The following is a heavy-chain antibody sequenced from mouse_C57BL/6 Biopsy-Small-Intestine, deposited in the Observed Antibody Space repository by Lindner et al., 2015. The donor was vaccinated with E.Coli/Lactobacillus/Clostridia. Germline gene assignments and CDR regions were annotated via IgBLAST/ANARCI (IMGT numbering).Heavy chain of an antibody. V-gene: IGHV1-53*01. CDR3: ARDRSYSSAWYAGFDY. CDR2: ISPYNGNT. D-gene: IGHD6-1*01. CDR1: GYRFTSYS. Sequence: SVKVSCKTSGYRFTSYSINWVRQAPGQGLEWMGWISPYNGNTNYAANLQGRVTLTTEKSTSTVYMEVTSLRSDDTAVYYCARDRSYSSAWYAGFDYWGQGTLVTVSS. J-gene: IGHJ4*01.